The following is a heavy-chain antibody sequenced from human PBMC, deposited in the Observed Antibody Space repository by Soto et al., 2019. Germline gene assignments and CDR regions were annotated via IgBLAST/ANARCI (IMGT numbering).Heavy chain of an antibody. J-gene: IGHJ4*02. CDR1: GISLSTSGAG. CDR2: IYWDDDK. V-gene: IGHV2-5*02. Sequence: QITLKESGPTLVKPTQTLTLTCTFSGISLSTSGAGVGWIRQPPGKALEWLALIYWDDDKRYSPSLKSRLTITKDTSKNQVVLTMTNMDPVDTATYYCAHRPLPDYGDYVHFDYWGQGTLVTVSS. CDR3: AHRPLPDYGDYVHFDY. D-gene: IGHD4-17*01.